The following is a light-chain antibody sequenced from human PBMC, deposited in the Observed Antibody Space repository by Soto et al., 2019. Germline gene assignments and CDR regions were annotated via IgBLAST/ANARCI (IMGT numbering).Light chain of an antibody. CDR3: SSFTSSSTDV. Sequence: QSALTQPPSVSGSPGQSVAISCSGTSGDVGSYNRVSWYQQPPGTAPKLMVYDVSNRPSGVPDRFSGSKSGNTASLTISGLQAEDEADYYCSSFTSSSTDVFGTGTKLTVL. J-gene: IGLJ1*01. CDR2: DVS. CDR1: SGDVGSYNR. V-gene: IGLV2-18*02.